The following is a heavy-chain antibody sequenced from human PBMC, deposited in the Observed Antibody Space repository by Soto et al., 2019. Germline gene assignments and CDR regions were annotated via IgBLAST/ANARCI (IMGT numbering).Heavy chain of an antibody. D-gene: IGHD2-8*01. CDR1: GYTFTSYA. Sequence: ASVKVSCKASGYTFTSYAISWVRQAPGQGLEWMGWISGYNGNTNYAQKVQGRVTMTIDTSTYTAYMELRSLTSDDTAIYYCAKNGQPPYYYYSMDVWGQGTTVTVSS. J-gene: IGHJ6*02. V-gene: IGHV1-18*01. CDR2: ISGYNGNT. CDR3: AKNGQPPYYYYSMDV.